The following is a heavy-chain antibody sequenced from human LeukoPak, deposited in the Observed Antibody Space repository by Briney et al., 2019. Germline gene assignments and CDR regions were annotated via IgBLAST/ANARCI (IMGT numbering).Heavy chain of an antibody. Sequence: GGSLRLSCAASGFSVNSNYMTWVRQAPGKGLEWVSHIYGGGSTYYADFANGRFTISRDSSKNTLYLQMNSLRAEDTAVYYCARDLVSGMSIAAAGNWGQGTLVTVSS. CDR1: GFSVNSNY. CDR3: ARDLVSGMSIAAAGN. J-gene: IGHJ4*02. D-gene: IGHD6-13*01. CDR2: IYGGGST. V-gene: IGHV3-53*01.